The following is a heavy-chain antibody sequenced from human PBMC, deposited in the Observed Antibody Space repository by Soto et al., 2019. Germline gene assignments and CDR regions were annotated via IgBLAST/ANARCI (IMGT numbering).Heavy chain of an antibody. V-gene: IGHV1-2*04. CDR2: INPNRGGT. CDR1: EYTFTDYY. J-gene: IGHJ6*02. CDR3: ARPLRGEDRNDWSYYYYGMDV. Sequence: QVHLVQSGAEVKKPGASVKVSCKASEYTFTDYYIHWVRQAPGQGLVWMGWINPNRGGTNYAQKFQGWVTITRDTCISTADMELSSLRADGTAVYYCARPLRGEDRNDWSYYYYGMDVWGQGTTVTVSS. D-gene: IGHD1-1*01.